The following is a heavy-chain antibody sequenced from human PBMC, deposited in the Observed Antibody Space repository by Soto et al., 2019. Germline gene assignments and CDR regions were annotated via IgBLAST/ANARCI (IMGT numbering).Heavy chain of an antibody. CDR2: ISYDASNK. D-gene: IGHD6-13*01. CDR3: ARVNSSSSAAFDY. V-gene: IGHV3-30-3*01. CDR1: GFTFSSYA. Sequence: QVQLVESGGGVVQPGRSLRLSCAASGFTFSSYAIHWVRQAPGKGLEWVAVISYDASNKYYADSVKGRFSISRDNSKNTLYLQMNSLRDADTAVYYCARVNSSSSAAFDYWGQGTLVTVSS. J-gene: IGHJ4*02.